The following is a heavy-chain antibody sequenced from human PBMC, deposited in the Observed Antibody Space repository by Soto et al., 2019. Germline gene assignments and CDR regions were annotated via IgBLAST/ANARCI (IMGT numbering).Heavy chain of an antibody. CDR1: GGSINTGDYY. V-gene: IGHV4-31*03. Sequence: QVQLQASGPGLVKPSETLSLTCTVSGGSINTGDYYWTWIRHHPGKGLEWIGYIYHSGTTSYNPSLKSRVTISVDTSKNQFSLRLNSVTAADTAVYYCAREGYNYNGMDVWGQGTTVTVSS. CDR3: AREGYNYNGMDV. CDR2: IYHSGTT. J-gene: IGHJ6*02.